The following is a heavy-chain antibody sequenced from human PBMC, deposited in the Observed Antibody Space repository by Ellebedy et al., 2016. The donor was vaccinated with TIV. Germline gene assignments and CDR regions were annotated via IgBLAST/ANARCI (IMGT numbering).Heavy chain of an antibody. CDR2: IHYTGST. Sequence: SETLSLXXSVSDGSVNNRGYYWAWLRQAPGKGLEWIGHIHYTGSTDYNPSLKSRFSISVDTSKNHFSLKVTSVTAADTAVYFCAGGTHYNYGWDVWGQGTTVIVS. J-gene: IGHJ6*02. V-gene: IGHV4-61*03. CDR3: AGGTHYNYGWDV. CDR1: DGSVNNRGYY.